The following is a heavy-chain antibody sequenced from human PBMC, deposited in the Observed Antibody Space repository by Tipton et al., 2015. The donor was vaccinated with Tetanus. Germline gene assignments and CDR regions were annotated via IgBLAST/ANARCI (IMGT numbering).Heavy chain of an antibody. V-gene: IGHV4-31*03. CDR2: IYYSGGT. CDR3: ARDQARGARGWNYFDY. Sequence: TLSLTCTVSGGSISSGGYYWSWIRQHPGKGLEWTGDIYYSGGTYYNPSLKSRVTISVDTSKNQFSLKLNSVTAADTAVYYCARDQARGARGWNYFDYWGQGTLVTVSS. D-gene: IGHD1-26*01. CDR1: GGSISSGGYY. J-gene: IGHJ4*02.